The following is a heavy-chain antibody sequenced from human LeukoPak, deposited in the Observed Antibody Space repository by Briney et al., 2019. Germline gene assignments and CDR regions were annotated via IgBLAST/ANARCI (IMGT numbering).Heavy chain of an antibody. J-gene: IGHJ4*02. CDR2: ISGSGGST. CDR1: GFTFSSYA. D-gene: IGHD3-22*01. V-gene: IGHV3-23*01. CDR3: AKDTTPYYYDSGGYFDY. Sequence: GGSLRLSCAASGFTFSSYAMSWVRQAPGKGLEWVSAISGSGGSTYYADSVKGRFTIPRDNSKNTLYLQMNSLRAEDTAVYYCAKDTTPYYYDSGGYFDYWGQGTLVTVSS.